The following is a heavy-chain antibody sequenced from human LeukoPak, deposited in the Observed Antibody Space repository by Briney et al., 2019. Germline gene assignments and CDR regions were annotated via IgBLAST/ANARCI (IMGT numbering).Heavy chain of an antibody. CDR3: ARETHDPTMVRGVVDY. V-gene: IGHV4-30-4*01. CDR1: GGSISSNDYY. D-gene: IGHD3-10*01. Sequence: KASETLSLTCTVSGGSISSNDYYWSWIRQPPGKGLEWIRYIYCSGSTYYNPSLKSRLTISADTSKNQFSLKLRSVTAADTAVYYCARETHDPTMVRGVVDYWGRGTLVTVSS. CDR2: IYCSGST. J-gene: IGHJ4*02.